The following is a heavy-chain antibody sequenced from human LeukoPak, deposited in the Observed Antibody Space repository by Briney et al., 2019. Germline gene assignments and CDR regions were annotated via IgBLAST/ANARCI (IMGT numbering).Heavy chain of an antibody. D-gene: IGHD3-10*01. CDR2: ISSSSSTI. V-gene: IGHV3-48*02. J-gene: IGHJ4*02. Sequence: PGGSLRLSCAASGFTFSSYSMNWVRQAPGKGLEWVSYISSSSSTIYYADSVKGRFPISRDNAKNSLYLQMNSLRDEDTAVYYCARDSYGSGNYYSPIDYWGQGTLVTVSS. CDR3: ARDSYGSGNYYSPIDY. CDR1: GFTFSSYS.